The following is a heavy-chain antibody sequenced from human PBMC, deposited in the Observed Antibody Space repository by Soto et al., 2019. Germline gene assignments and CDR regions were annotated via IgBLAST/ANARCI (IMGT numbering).Heavy chain of an antibody. D-gene: IGHD3-3*01. J-gene: IGHJ6*02. CDR1: GFTFTSAA. CDR2: IVVGSGNT. Sequence: GASVKVSCKAAGFTFTSAAVQWVRQARGQRLEWIGWIVVGSGNTNYAQKFQERVTITRDMSTSTAYMELSSLRSEDTAVYYCAAASRSGGMDVWGQGTTVTVSS. CDR3: AAASRSGGMDV. V-gene: IGHV1-58*01.